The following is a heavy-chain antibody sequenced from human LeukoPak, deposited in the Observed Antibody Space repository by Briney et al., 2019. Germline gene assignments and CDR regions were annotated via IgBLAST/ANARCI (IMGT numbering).Heavy chain of an antibody. Sequence: ASVKVSFKASGYTFTGYYMHWVRQAPGQGLEWMGWINPNSGGTKYAQKFQGRVTMTRDTSMSTAYMELGRLTYDDTAVYYCARDDGTSLFDYWGQGTLVTVS. V-gene: IGHV1-2*02. CDR1: GYTFTGYY. J-gene: IGHJ4*02. CDR2: INPNSGGT. D-gene: IGHD1-26*01. CDR3: ARDDGTSLFDY.